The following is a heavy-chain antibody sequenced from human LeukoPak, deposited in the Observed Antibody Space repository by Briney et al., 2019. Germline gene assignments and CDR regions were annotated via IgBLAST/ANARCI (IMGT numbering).Heavy chain of an antibody. J-gene: IGHJ5*02. CDR2: MNPNSPNT. V-gene: IGHV1-8*01. CDR3: ARGLKGGSYGLRWFDP. D-gene: IGHD1-26*01. Sequence: GASVRVSFTASGYTFTIYDINWVRQAPGQGGERMGGMNPNSPNTGYAQKFQARVTMTTHTSISTAYMEPSSLRSEDTAVYYCARGLKGGSYGLRWFDPWGQGTLVTVSS. CDR1: GYTFTIYD.